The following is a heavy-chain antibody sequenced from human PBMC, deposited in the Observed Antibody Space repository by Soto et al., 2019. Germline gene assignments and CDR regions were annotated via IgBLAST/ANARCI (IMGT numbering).Heavy chain of an antibody. CDR3: ASVDITMIGMDAFDI. J-gene: IGHJ3*02. CDR1: GGSISSSSYY. CDR2: IYYSGST. Sequence: QLQLQESGPGLVKPSETLSLTCTVSGGSISSSSYYWGWIRQPPGKGLEWIGSIYYSGSTYYNPSLKSRVTISVDTSKNQFSLKLSSVTAADTAVYYCASVDITMIGMDAFDIWGQGTMVTVSS. D-gene: IGHD3-22*01. V-gene: IGHV4-39*01.